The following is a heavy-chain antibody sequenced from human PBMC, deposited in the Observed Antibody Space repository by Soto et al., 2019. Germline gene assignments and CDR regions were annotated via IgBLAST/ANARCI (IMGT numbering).Heavy chain of an antibody. J-gene: IGHJ6*02. CDR3: AKRSSLEPRPGVYYYGMDV. CDR2: ISYDGSNK. Sequence: AGGSLRLSCAASGFTVSSNYMSWVRQAPGKGLEWVAVISYDGSNKYYADSVKGRFTISRDNSKNTLYLQMNSLRAEDTAVYYCAKRSSLEPRPGVYYYGMDVWGQGTTVTVSS. V-gene: IGHV3-30*18. D-gene: IGHD1-1*01. CDR1: GFTVSSNY.